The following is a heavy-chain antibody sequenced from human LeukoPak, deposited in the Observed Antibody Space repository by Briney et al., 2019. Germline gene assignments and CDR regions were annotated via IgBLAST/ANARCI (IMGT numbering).Heavy chain of an antibody. J-gene: IGHJ6*01. CDR3: ARPYGDYSYYYYGMDV. D-gene: IGHD4-17*01. Sequence: WVRQAPGQGLEWMGGIIPIFATANYARKFQGRVTITADESTSTAYMELSSLRSEDTAVYYCARPYGDYSYYYYGMDVLCQGAKV. CDR2: IIPIFATA. V-gene: IGHV1-69*01.